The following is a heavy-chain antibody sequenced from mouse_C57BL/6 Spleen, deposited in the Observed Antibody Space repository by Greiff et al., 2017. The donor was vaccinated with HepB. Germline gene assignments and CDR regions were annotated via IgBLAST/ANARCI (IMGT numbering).Heavy chain of an antibody. CDR2: IWTGGGT. J-gene: IGHJ4*01. V-gene: IGHV2-9-1*01. D-gene: IGHD4-1*01. CDR3: ARKGWDWMDY. CDR1: GFSLTSYA. Sequence: VKLMESGPGLVAPSQSLSITCTVSGFSLTSYAISWVRQPPGKGLEWLVVIWTGGGTNYNSALKSRLSISKDNSKSQVFLKMNSLQTDDTARYYCARKGWDWMDYWGQGTSVTVSS.